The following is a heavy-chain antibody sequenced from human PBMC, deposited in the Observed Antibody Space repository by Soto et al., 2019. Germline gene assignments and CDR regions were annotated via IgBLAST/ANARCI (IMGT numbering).Heavy chain of an antibody. J-gene: IGHJ4*02. CDR2: IIPIFGTP. Sequence: QVQVIQSGAKVKKPGSSVKVSCQVSEGIFSTYAISWLRQAPGQGLEWMGGIIPIFGTPNYAQNFQGRVTITAYESTSTAYMELSGLRSEDTAVYYCARDRDDYGSGNYYNRIDFWGQGTLVTVSS. CDR3: ARDRDDYGSGNYYNRIDF. CDR1: EGIFSTYA. V-gene: IGHV1-69*01. D-gene: IGHD3-10*01.